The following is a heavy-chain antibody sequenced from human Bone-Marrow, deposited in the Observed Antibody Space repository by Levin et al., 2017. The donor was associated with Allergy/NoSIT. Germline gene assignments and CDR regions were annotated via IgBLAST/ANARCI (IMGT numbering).Heavy chain of an antibody. CDR3: ARDFDGSGSYLDYYKYAMDV. Sequence: QRGESLKISCEASGFTFGRHSMNWVRQAPGKGLEWVSYITSTSGTRHYVDSVKGRFTISRDNAKKSLYLQMNSLRVEDTGVYYCARDFDGSGSYLDYYKYAMDVWGQGTTVTVSS. D-gene: IGHD3-10*01. J-gene: IGHJ6*02. CDR1: GFTFGRHS. CDR2: ITSTSGTR. V-gene: IGHV3-48*01.